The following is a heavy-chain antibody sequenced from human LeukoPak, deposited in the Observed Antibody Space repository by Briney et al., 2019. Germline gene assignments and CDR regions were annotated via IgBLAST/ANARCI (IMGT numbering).Heavy chain of an antibody. CDR3: AKRRGLELLYYYYMDV. Sequence: GGSLRLSCAASGFIFTTYGMHWVRQAPGKGLEWVAFIRYDGSNKYYADSVKGRFTISRDNSKNTLYLQMNSLRAEDTAVYYCAKRRGLELLYYYYMDVWGRGTTVTVSS. V-gene: IGHV3-30*02. J-gene: IGHJ6*03. CDR2: IRYDGSNK. CDR1: GFIFTTYG. D-gene: IGHD1-7*01.